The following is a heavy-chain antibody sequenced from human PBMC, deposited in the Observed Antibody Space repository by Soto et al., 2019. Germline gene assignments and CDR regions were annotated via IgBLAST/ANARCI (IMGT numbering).Heavy chain of an antibody. CDR3: ARGPGYSGTDVLY. CDR2: IFYIGSS. J-gene: IGHJ4*02. Sequence: PSETLSLTCSVSGGSISSGCYLWSWIRQHPGKGLEWIGYIFYIGSSYYNPSLKSRVTMSVDTSKNQFSLQLTSVTAADTAVYYCARGPGYSGTDVLYWGQRTLVAVSS. CDR1: GGSISSGCYL. V-gene: IGHV4-31*03. D-gene: IGHD6-13*01.